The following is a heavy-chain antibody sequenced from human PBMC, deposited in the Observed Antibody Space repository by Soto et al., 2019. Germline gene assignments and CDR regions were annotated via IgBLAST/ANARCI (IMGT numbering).Heavy chain of an antibody. V-gene: IGHV1-46*01. CDR2: INPSGGST. CDR3: ARLGGYSYGLRSPEY. J-gene: IGHJ4*02. D-gene: IGHD5-18*01. CDR1: GYTFTSYY. Sequence: QVQLVQSGAEVKKPGASVKVSCKASGYTFTSYYMHWVRQAPGQGLEWMGIINPSGGSTSYAQKFQGRVTMTRDTSTSPVYMELSSLRSEDTAVYYCARLGGYSYGLRSPEYWGQGALVTVSS.